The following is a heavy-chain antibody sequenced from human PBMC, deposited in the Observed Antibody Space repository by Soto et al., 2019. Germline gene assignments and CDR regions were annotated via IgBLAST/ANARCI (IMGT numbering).Heavy chain of an antibody. J-gene: IGHJ4*02. CDR2: VNPHTGGT. D-gene: IGHD6-13*01. Sequence: QVQLVQSGAEVKKPGASVKVSCKTSGYTFIGYYLNWVRQAPGQGLEWMGWVNPHTGGTHYGQKFDGRVTMTRDTSTYTAYMELSGLKFDDTATYFCARVMAYEQQLVPFDYWGQGTLVTVSS. V-gene: IGHV1-2*02. CDR1: GYTFIGYY. CDR3: ARVMAYEQQLVPFDY.